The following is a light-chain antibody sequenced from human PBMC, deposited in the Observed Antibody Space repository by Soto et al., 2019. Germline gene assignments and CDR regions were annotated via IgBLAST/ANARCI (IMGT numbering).Light chain of an antibody. J-gene: IGKJ4*01. Sequence: EIVLTQSPGTLSLSPGDRATLSCSASQTVSSNFLAWYQQKPGQAPRLLIYDASNRATGIPARFSGSGSGTDFTLTISGLEPEDFAVYYCQQRKYWPPLTFGGGTKVDIK. CDR3: QQRKYWPPLT. V-gene: IGKV3-11*01. CDR2: DAS. CDR1: QTVSSN.